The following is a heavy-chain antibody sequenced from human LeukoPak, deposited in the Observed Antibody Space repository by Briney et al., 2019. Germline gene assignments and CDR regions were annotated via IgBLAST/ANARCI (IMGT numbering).Heavy chain of an antibody. CDR2: IYTSGRP. CDR3: AREAWYCSSTSCYVGIDY. J-gene: IGHJ4*02. Sequence: PSETLSLTCTVSGGSISIYYGRWIRQPAGKGREWIGRIYTSGRPNYNPSLKSRVTMSVDTSKNQFSLKLSSVTSADTAVYYCAREAWYCSSTSCYVGIDYWGQGTLVTVSS. CDR1: GGSISIYY. V-gene: IGHV4-4*07. D-gene: IGHD2-2*01.